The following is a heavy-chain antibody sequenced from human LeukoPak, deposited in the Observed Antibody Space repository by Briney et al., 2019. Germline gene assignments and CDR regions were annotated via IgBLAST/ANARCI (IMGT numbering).Heavy chain of an antibody. J-gene: IGHJ5*02. CDR1: GYTLTELS. CDR3: ATSTYYDYVWRSYRLDT. V-gene: IGHV1-24*01. Sequence: ASVKVSCKVSGYTLTELSMHWVRQAPGKGLEWMGGFDPEDGETIYAQKFQGRVTMTEDTSTDTAYMELSSLRSEDTAVYYCATSTYYDYVWRSYRLDTWGQGTLVTVSS. D-gene: IGHD3-16*01. CDR2: FDPEDGET.